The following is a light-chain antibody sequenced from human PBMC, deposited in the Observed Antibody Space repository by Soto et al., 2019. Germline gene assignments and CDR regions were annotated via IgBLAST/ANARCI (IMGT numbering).Light chain of an antibody. CDR1: SSDVGGYNY. CDR3: NSYGGSNNYVV. Sequence: QSALTQPPSASGSPGQSVTISCTGTSSDVGGYNYVSWYQQHPGKAPKLKNYEVNTRPSEVPDRSSGSKSGNTVSLTVSGFQADGEADYYCNSYGGSNNYVVFGGGTKLTVL. CDR2: EVN. V-gene: IGLV2-8*01. J-gene: IGLJ2*01.